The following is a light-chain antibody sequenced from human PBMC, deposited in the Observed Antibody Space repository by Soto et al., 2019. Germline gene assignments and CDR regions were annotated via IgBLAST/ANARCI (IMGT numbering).Light chain of an antibody. J-gene: IGKJ5*01. V-gene: IGKV3-11*01. CDR2: GAF. Sequence: DIVLTQSPATLSLSPGERATLSCRASPSVTNYLAWYQQKPGQPPRLLIYGAFNMAAGIPARCSGSGSGTDYTLTISSLEQEDSAVYYYQQRNIWPPVTFGQGTRLEIK. CDR1: PSVTNY. CDR3: QQRNIWPPVT.